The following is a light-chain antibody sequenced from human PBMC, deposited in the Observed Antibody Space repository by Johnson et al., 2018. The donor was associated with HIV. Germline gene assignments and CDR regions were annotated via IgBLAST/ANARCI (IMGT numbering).Light chain of an antibody. J-gene: IGLJ1*01. CDR2: DTY. CDR1: SSNIGNNY. CDR3: GTWDSRLNACV. V-gene: IGLV1-51*01. Sequence: QSVLTQPPSVSAAPGQKVTISCSGSSSNIGNNYVSWYQQLPGTAPKLLIYDTYKRFFEIPDRFSGSKSGTSATLGITGLQTGDEADYYCGTWDSRLNACVFGAGTKVTVL.